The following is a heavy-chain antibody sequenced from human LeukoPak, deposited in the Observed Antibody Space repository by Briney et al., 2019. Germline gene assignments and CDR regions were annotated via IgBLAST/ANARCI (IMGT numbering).Heavy chain of an antibody. CDR2: IVVGSGST. CDR1: GFTFTSSA. D-gene: IGHD6-13*01. J-gene: IGHJ4*02. V-gene: IGHV1-58*01. CDR3: AVTARVAAADYFDY. Sequence: ASVKVSCKASGFTFTSSAVQWVRQARGQRLEWIGWIVVGSGSTNYAQKFQERVTITRDMSTSTAYMELSSLRSEDTAVYYCAVTARVAAADYFDYWGQGTLVTVSS.